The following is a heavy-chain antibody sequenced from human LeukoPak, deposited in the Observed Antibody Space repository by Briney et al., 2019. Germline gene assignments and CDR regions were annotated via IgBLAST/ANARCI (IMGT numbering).Heavy chain of an antibody. J-gene: IGHJ5*02. V-gene: IGHV4-34*01. CDR2: INHSGST. CDR3: ARGMGYSNYGGGRAYNWFDP. CDR1: GGSFSGYY. D-gene: IGHD4-11*01. Sequence: PSETLSLTCAVYGGSFSGYYWSWIRQPPGKGLEWIGEINHSGSTNYNPSLKSRVTISVDTSKNQFSLKLSSVTAADTAVYYCARGMGYSNYGGGRAYNWFDPWGQGTLVTVSS.